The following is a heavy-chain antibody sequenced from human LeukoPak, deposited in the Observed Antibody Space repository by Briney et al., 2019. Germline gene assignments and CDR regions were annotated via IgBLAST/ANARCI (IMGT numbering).Heavy chain of an antibody. J-gene: IGHJ4*02. D-gene: IGHD5-12*01. CDR2: INPNSGGT. V-gene: IGHV1-2*02. CDR1: GYTFTGYY. CDR3: ARAYSGYEASDY. Sequence: ASVKVSCKASGYTFTGYYMHWVRQAPGQGLEWMGWINPNSGGTNYAQKFQGRVTMTRDTSISTAYMELSRLRSDDTAVYYCARAYSGYEASDYWGQGTLVTVSS.